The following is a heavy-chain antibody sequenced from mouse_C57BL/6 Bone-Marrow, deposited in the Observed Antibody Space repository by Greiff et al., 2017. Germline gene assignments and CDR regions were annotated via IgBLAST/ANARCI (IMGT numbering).Heavy chain of an antibody. CDR1: GYTFTSYW. V-gene: IGHV1-5*01. J-gene: IGHJ1*03. CDR2: IYPGNSDT. D-gene: IGHD1-1*01. Sequence: EVQLQQSGTVLARPGASVKMSCKTSGYTFTSYWMHWVKQRPGQGLEWIGAIYPGNSDTSYNQKFKGKAKLTAVTSASTAYMELSSLTNEDSAVYYCTRGITTVVPPWYFDVWGTGTTVTVSS. CDR3: TRGITTVVPPWYFDV.